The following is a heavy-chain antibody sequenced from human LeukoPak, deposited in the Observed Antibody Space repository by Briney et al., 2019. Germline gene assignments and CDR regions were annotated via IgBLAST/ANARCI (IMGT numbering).Heavy chain of an antibody. D-gene: IGHD2-21*02. J-gene: IGHJ6*02. CDR1: GFTFSDYY. Sequence: PGGSLKLSCAASGFTFSDYYINWIRQAPGKGLEWLADIGGSGRKIDYADSVKGRFTISRDNAKNLLYLHMNRLRAEDSAIYYCARELHVGMDVWGRGTTVTVSS. V-gene: IGHV3-11*01. CDR3: ARELHVGMDV. CDR2: IGGSGRKI.